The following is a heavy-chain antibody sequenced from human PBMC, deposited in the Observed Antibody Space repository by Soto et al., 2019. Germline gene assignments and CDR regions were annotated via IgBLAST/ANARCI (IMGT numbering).Heavy chain of an antibody. CDR2: MNPNSGNT. D-gene: IGHD5-12*01. V-gene: IGHV1-8*01. CDR1: GYTFTSYD. Sequence: QVQLVQSGAEVKKPGASVKVSCKASGYTFTSYDINWVRQATGQGLEWMGWMNPNSGNTGHAQKFQGRVTMTSNTSISTAYMELSILRSEDTAVYYCARVREGYNALLDYWGQGTQVTVSS. CDR3: ARVREGYNALLDY. J-gene: IGHJ4*02.